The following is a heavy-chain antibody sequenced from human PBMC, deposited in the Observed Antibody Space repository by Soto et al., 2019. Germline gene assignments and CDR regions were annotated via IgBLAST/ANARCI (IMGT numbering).Heavy chain of an antibody. CDR2: IKQDGSEK. CDR1: GFTFSSYW. J-gene: IGHJ6*02. D-gene: IGHD3-10*01. V-gene: IGHV3-7*01. Sequence: GGSLRLSCAASGFTFSSYWMSWVRQAPVKGLEWVANIKQDGSEKYYVDSVKGRFTISRDNAKNSLYLQMNSLRAEDTAVYYCARELRGYITMVRGVISPPCDYGMDGWGQGTTVTGSS. CDR3: ARELRGYITMVRGVISPPCDYGMDG.